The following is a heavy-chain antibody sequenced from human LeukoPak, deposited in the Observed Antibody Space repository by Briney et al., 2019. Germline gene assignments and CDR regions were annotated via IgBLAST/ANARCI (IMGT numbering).Heavy chain of an antibody. CDR1: GSSISSYY. J-gene: IGHJ4*02. V-gene: IGHV4-4*07. D-gene: IGHD5-18*01. CDR2: IYSSGST. Sequence: SETLSLTCTVSGSSISSYYWSWIRQPAGKGLEWIGRIYSSGSTNYSPSLKSRVTMSVDTSKNQFSLKLSSVTAADTAVYYCARLEGGDVDTAMRFDYWGQGTLVTVSS. CDR3: ARLEGGDVDTAMRFDY.